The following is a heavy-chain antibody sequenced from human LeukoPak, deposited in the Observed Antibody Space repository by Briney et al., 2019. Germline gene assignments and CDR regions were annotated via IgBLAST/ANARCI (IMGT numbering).Heavy chain of an antibody. CDR3: AHSQFYYYGSGIYHDY. CDR2: IYWDDDK. CDR1: GFSLSTSGGG. J-gene: IGHJ4*02. Sequence: SGPTLVQPTQTLTLTCTFSGFSLSTSGGGGGWVRHPPGQALEWLALIYWDDDKRYSPSLKSRLTITKDTYKTQVVLTMTNRDPVDTATYYCAHSQFYYYGSGIYHDYWGQGTLVTVSS. D-gene: IGHD3-10*01. V-gene: IGHV2-5*02.